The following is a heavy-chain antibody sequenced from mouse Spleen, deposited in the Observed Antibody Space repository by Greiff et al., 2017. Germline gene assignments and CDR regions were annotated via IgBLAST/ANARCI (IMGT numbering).Heavy chain of an antibody. CDR3: ARFPGLTGVYWYFDV. J-gene: IGHJ1*01. V-gene: IGHV3-8*01. D-gene: IGHD4-1*01. CDR1: GYSITSDY. CDR2: ISYSGST. Sequence: EVKLQESGPGLAKPSQTLSLTCSVTGYSITSDYWNWIRKFPGNKLEYMGYISYSGSTYYNPSLKSRISITRDTSKNQYYLQLNSVTTEDTATYYCARFPGLTGVYWYFDVWGAGTTVTVSS.